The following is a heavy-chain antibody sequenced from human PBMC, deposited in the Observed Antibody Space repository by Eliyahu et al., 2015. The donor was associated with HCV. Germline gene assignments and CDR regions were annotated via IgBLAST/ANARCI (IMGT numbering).Heavy chain of an antibody. CDR1: GFXFSXYX. V-gene: IGHV3-23*01. D-gene: IGHD2-2*01. CDR3: AKLRSTSLPYYFDY. CDR2: IXGSGGST. J-gene: IGHJ4*02. Sequence: EVQLLESGGGLVQPGGSLRLSCSASGFXFSXYXMSWXRQAPGKGLEWVSAIXGSGGSTYYADSVKGRFTISRDNSKNTLYLQMNSLRAEDTAVYYCAKLRSTSLPYYFDYWGQGTLVTVAS.